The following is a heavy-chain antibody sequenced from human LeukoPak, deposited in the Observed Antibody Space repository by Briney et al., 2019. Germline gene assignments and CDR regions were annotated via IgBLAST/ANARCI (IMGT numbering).Heavy chain of an antibody. CDR3: ARGGGYYGSGSLHYYYYGMDV. D-gene: IGHD3-10*01. CDR2: ISSSGNTI. CDR1: GFTFSSYE. Sequence: GGSLRLPCAASGFTFSSYEMNWVRQAPGKGLEWVSYISSSGNTIYYADSVKGRFTISRDNAKNSLYLQTNSLRAEDTAVYYCARGGGYYGSGSLHYYYYGMDVWGQGTTVTVSS. J-gene: IGHJ6*02. V-gene: IGHV3-48*03.